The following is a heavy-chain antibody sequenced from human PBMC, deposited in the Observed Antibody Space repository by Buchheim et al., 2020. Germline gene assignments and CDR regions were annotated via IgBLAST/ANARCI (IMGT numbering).Heavy chain of an antibody. CDR1: GFTFSSYG. D-gene: IGHD6-6*01. V-gene: IGHV3-30*18. Sequence: QVQLVESGGGVVQPGRSLRLSCAASGFTFSSYGMHWVRQAPGKGLEWVAVISYDGSNKYYADSVKGRFTISRDNSKNTLYLQMNSLRAEDTAVYYCAKRGASSSDPYYYYYYGMDVWGQGTT. J-gene: IGHJ6*02. CDR2: ISYDGSNK. CDR3: AKRGASSSDPYYYYYYGMDV.